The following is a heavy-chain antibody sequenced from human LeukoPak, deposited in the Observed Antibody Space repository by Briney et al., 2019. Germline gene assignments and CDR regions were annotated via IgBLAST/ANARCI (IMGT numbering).Heavy chain of an antibody. J-gene: IGHJ4*02. CDR1: GFTFSSYA. Sequence: GGSLRLSCAASGFTFSSYAMSWVRQAPGKGLEWVSAISGSGGSTYYADSVKGRFTISRDNSKNTLYLQMNSLRAEDTAFYYCAKAAGSVEVGATDYWGQGTLVTVSS. CDR3: AKAAGSVEVGATDY. D-gene: IGHD1-26*01. V-gene: IGHV3-23*01. CDR2: ISGSGGST.